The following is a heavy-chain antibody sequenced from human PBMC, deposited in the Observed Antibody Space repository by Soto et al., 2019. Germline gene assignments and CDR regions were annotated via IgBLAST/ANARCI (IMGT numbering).Heavy chain of an antibody. V-gene: IGHV4-34*01. J-gene: IGHJ5*02. CDR1: GGSFSGYY. CDR2: INHSGST. Sequence: SETLSLTCAVYGGSFSGYYWSWIRQPPGKGLEWIGEINHSGSTNYNPSLKSRVTISVDTSKNQFSLKLSSVTAADTAVYYCASSGYQLFNQKNNWFDPWGQGTLVTVSS. D-gene: IGHD2-2*01. CDR3: ASSGYQLFNQKNNWFDP.